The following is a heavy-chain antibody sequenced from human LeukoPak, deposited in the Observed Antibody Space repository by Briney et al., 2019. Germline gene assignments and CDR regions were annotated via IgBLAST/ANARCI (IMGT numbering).Heavy chain of an antibody. Sequence: PGGSLRLSCVASGFTFTTYSMNWVRQAPGKGLEWVSYISSSGSTIYYADSVKGRFTISRDNAKNSLYLQMNSLRAEDTAVYYCARGGRGYYDFWSGYSGIDYWGQGTLVTVSS. J-gene: IGHJ4*02. CDR1: GFTFTTYS. CDR3: ARGGRGYYDFWSGYSGIDY. D-gene: IGHD3-3*01. CDR2: ISSSGSTI. V-gene: IGHV3-48*04.